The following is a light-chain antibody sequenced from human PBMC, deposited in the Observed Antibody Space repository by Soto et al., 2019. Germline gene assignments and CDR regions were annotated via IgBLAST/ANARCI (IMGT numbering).Light chain of an antibody. Sequence: QSALTQPASVSGSPGQSITISCTGTSSDVGGYNYVSWYQQHPGKAPKLMIYDVSNRPSGVSNRFSGSKSGNTASLTISGLQVEDEADYYCSSYTGSSTYVVFGGGTELTVL. CDR3: SSYTGSSTYVV. V-gene: IGLV2-14*01. CDR2: DVS. CDR1: SSDVGGYNY. J-gene: IGLJ2*01.